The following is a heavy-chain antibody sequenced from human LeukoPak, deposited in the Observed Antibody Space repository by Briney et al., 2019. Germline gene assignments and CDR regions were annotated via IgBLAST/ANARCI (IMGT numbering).Heavy chain of an antibody. CDR1: GGTFSSYA. J-gene: IGHJ6*02. CDR2: IIPIFGTA. D-gene: IGHD2-15*01. CDR3: ARDVVTVDDYYYGMDV. V-gene: IGHV1-69*01. Sequence: GSSVKVSCKASGGTFSSYAISWVRQAPGQGLEWMGGIIPIFGTANYARKFQGRVTITADESTSTAYMELSSLRSEDTAVYYCARDVVTVDDYYYGMDVWGQGTTVTVSS.